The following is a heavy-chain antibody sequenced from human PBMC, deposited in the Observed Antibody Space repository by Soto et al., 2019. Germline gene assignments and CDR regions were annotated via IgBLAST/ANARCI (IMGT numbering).Heavy chain of an antibody. D-gene: IGHD1-1*01. CDR1: GYIFTNSG. Sequence: ASVKVSCMASGYIFTNSGISWVRQAPGQGLEWMGWISTDNGNTNYAQHLQGRVSMTTDTSTSTAYMDLRSLRSDDTAVYYCARDKPQYNWPDYWGQGTLVTVSS. CDR3: ARDKPQYNWPDY. V-gene: IGHV1-18*01. J-gene: IGHJ4*02. CDR2: ISTDNGNT.